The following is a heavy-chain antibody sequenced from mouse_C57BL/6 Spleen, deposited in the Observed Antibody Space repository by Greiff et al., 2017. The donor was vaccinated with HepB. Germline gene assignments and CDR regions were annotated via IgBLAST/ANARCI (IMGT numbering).Heavy chain of an antibody. CDR3: TAGYYGSRGYYAMDY. V-gene: IGHV6-3*01. Sequence: EVQLQESGGGLVQPGGSMKLSCVASGFTFSNYWMNWVRQSPEKGLEWVAQIRLKSDNYATHYAESVKGRFTISRDDSKSSVYLQMNNLRAEDTGIYYCTAGYYGSRGYYAMDYWGQGTSVTVSS. CDR2: IRLKSDNYAT. D-gene: IGHD1-1*01. J-gene: IGHJ4*01. CDR1: GFTFSNYW.